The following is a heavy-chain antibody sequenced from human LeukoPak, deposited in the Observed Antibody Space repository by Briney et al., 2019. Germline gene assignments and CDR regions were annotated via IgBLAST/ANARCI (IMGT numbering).Heavy chain of an antibody. D-gene: IGHD4-23*01. CDR3: ARTPGYGGNCIDS. V-gene: IGHV4-4*02. Sequence: SGTLSLTCAVSGGSISSSNWWSWVRQPPGKGLEWIGEIYHSGSTNYNPSLKSRVTISVDKSKNQFSLKLSSVTTAVYYCARTPGYGGNCIDSWGQGTLVTVSS. J-gene: IGHJ4*02. CDR2: IYHSGST. CDR1: GGSISSSNW.